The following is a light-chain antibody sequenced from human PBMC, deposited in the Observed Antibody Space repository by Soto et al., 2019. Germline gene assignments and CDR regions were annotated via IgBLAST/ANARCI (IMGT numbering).Light chain of an antibody. J-gene: IGKJ1*01. CDR2: DAS. CDR3: QQYNNWPPWT. V-gene: IGKV3-15*01. CDR1: QSVSNN. Sequence: ILMTQSPATLSVSPGERATLSCRASQSVSNNLAWYQQKPGQAPRLLIYDASTRATAIPARFSGSGSGTEFTLNISVLQSEDFAVYYCQQYNNWPPWTFGQGTKVEIK.